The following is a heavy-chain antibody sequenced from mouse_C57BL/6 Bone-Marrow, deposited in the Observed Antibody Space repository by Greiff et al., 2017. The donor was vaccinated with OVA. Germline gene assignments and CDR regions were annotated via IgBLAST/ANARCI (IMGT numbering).Heavy chain of an antibody. CDR1: GFTFSDYG. Sequence: EVKVEESGGGLVKPGGSLKLSCAASGFTFSDYGMHWVRQAPEKGLEWVAYISSGSSTIYYADTVKGRFTISRDNAKNTLFLQMTSLRSEDTAMYYCARNWSEAWFAYWGQGTLVTVSA. J-gene: IGHJ3*01. CDR3: ARNWSEAWFAY. V-gene: IGHV5-17*01. D-gene: IGHD4-1*01. CDR2: ISSGSSTI.